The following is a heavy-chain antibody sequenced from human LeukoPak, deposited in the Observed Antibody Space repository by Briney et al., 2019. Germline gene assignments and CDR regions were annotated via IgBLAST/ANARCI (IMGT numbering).Heavy chain of an antibody. D-gene: IGHD3-22*01. CDR2: IASSGLNT. V-gene: IGHV3-23*01. J-gene: IGHJ1*01. CDR3: ARGDYYDSSGYSQYFQH. CDR1: GFMFRDAA. Sequence: GGSLRLSCAASGFMFRDAAMTWVRQAPGKGLEWVSLIASSGLNTYYADSVRGRFTISRDNSKNTLYLQMNSLRAEDTAVYYCARGDYYDSSGYSQYFQHWGQGTLVTVSS.